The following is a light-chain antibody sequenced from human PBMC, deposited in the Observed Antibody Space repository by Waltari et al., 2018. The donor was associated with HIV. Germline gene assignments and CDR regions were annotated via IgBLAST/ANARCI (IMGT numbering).Light chain of an antibody. J-gene: IGLJ2*01. V-gene: IGLV1-44*01. CDR3: GVWDDSLNGQV. CDR1: SPNIGRNT. CDR2: TNH. Sequence: QSVLTQPPSASGTPGQRVTISCSGSSPNIGRNTVNWYQQLPGTAPKLLIYTNHQRPSWVPDRFSGSKSGTSASLAISGLHSDDEAHYYCGVWDDSLNGQVFGGGTKLTVL.